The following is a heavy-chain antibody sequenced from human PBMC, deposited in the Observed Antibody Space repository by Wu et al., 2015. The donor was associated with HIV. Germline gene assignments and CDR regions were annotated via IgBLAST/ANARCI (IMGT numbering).Heavy chain of an antibody. CDR1: GGNFRSYA. D-gene: IGHD3-9*01. J-gene: IGHJ6*01. CDR2: IVPIFGSP. V-gene: IGHV1-69*12. Sequence: QVQLVQSGAEVKKPGSSVRVSCESSGGNFRSYAMTWVRQAPGQGLEWMGGIVPIFGSPTYAQRFQGRVTITADESTSTAYMDLSSLTSDDTAVYYCASDPPPSRTVITWFGLTSYGRGRTGKPLSPVPFYYYH. CDR3: ASDPPPSRTVITWFGLTSYGRGRTGKPLSPVPFYYYH.